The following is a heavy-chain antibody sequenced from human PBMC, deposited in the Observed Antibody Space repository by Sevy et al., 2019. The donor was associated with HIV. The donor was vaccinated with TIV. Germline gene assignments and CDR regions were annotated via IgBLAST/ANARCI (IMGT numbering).Heavy chain of an antibody. V-gene: IGHV3-7*01. CDR3: ARLSCGGGSCYSAFDY. CDR2: IREDGSDK. Sequence: GGSLRLSCTASGFTFSAYWMTWVCQAPGKGLEWVASIREDGSDKKDVDSVRGRLTISRDNAKNSLYLQMNSLRAEDTALYYCARLSCGGGSCYSAFDYWGQGTLVTVSS. D-gene: IGHD2-15*01. J-gene: IGHJ4*02. CDR1: GFTFSAYW.